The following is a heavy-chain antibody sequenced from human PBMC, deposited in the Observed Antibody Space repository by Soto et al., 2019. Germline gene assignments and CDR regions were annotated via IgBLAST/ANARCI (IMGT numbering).Heavy chain of an antibody. CDR3: AKTMVRRIATSYYYYNMDF. J-gene: IGHJ6*02. V-gene: IGHV5-51*01. CDR1: GYSFTSFW. CDR2: IYPGDSDT. Sequence: GESLKISCKGSGYSFTSFWIGWVRQMPGKGLEWMGIIYPGDSDTRYSPSFKGQVTISADKSISTAYLQWSSLKASDTAIYYCAKTMVRRIATSYYYYNMDFWGQGTTVTVSS. D-gene: IGHD3-10*01.